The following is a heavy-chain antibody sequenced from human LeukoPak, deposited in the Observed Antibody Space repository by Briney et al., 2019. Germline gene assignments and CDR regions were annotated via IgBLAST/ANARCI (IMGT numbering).Heavy chain of an antibody. CDR3: ARDSHIVVVPAAVQGWFDP. CDR1: GFTFSSYS. D-gene: IGHD2-2*01. V-gene: IGHV3-21*01. J-gene: IGHJ5*02. CDR2: ISSSSSYI. Sequence: SGGSLRLSCAASGFTFSSYSMNWVRQAPGKGLEWVSSISSSSSYIYYADSVKGRFTISRDNAKDSLYLQMNSLRAEDTAVYYCARDSHIVVVPAAVQGWFDPWGQGTLVTVSS.